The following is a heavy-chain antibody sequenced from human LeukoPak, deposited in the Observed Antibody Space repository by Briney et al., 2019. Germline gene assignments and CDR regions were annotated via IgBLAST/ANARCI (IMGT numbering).Heavy chain of an antibody. CDR1: GYTFTSYD. J-gene: IGHJ6*03. Sequence: ASVKVSCKASGYTFTSYDINWVRQATGQGLEWMGWMNPNSGNTGYAQKFQGRVTMTRNTSISTAYMELSSLRSEDTAVYYCARGVSPSVRGVISIYYYYYMDVWGKGTTVTISS. V-gene: IGHV1-8*01. CDR2: MNPNSGNT. CDR3: ARGVSPSVRGVISIYYYYYMDV. D-gene: IGHD3-10*01.